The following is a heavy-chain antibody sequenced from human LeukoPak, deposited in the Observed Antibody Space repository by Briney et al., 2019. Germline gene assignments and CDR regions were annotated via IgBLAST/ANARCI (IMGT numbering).Heavy chain of an antibody. D-gene: IGHD3-10*01. J-gene: IGHJ4*02. CDR1: GYTLTELS. V-gene: IGHV1-24*01. CDR3: ARRGPFYFDY. CDR2: FDPEDGET. Sequence: ASVKVSCKVSGYTLTELSMHWVRQAPGKGLEWMGGFDPEDGETINAQKFQGRVTMTEDTSTDKAYMELSSLRSEYTAVYCCARRGPFYFDYWCQGTLVTVSS.